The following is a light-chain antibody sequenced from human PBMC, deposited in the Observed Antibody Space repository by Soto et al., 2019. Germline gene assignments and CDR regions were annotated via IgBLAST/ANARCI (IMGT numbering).Light chain of an antibody. CDR3: QQYNTWHTGT. Sequence: IVMTQSPATLSVSPGERATLSCRASQSVSSNLAWYQQKPGQAPRLLIYGPSTRATGIPARFSGSGSGTEFTLTISSLQSDDFAVYDCQQYNTWHTGTSGQGTKVDNK. CDR2: GPS. CDR1: QSVSSN. J-gene: IGKJ1*01. V-gene: IGKV3-15*01.